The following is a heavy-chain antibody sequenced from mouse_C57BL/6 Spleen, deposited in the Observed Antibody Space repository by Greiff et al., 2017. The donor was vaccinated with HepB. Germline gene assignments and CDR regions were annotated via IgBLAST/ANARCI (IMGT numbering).Heavy chain of an antibody. J-gene: IGHJ1*03. Sequence: VQLQQSGPELVKPGASVKISCKASGYAFSSSWMNWVKQRPGKGLEWIGRIYPGDGDTNYNGKFKGKATLTADKSSSTAYMQLSSLTSEDSAVYVCAREGGSPYFDVWGTGTTVTVSS. CDR1: GYAFSSSW. D-gene: IGHD1-1*02. CDR3: AREGGSPYFDV. V-gene: IGHV1-82*01. CDR2: IYPGDGDT.